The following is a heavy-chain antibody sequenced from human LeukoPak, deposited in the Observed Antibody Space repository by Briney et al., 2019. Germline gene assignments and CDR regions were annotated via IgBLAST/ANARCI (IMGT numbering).Heavy chain of an antibody. CDR1: GFTFSSYE. D-gene: IGHD5-18*01. V-gene: IGHV3-48*03. J-gene: IGHJ4*02. Sequence: GGSLRLSRAASGFTFSSYEMNWVRQAPGKGLEWVLYISSSGSNIYYADSVKGRFTISRDNAKNSLYLQMNSLRAEDTAVYYCATQPYSYGNSGGVYWGQGTLVTVSS. CDR2: ISSSGSNI. CDR3: ATQPYSYGNSGGVY.